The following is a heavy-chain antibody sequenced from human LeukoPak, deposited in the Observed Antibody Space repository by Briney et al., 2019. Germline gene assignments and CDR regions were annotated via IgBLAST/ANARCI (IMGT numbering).Heavy chain of an antibody. CDR1: GYTFTGYY. D-gene: IGHD6-19*01. Sequence: GASVKVSCKASGYTFTGYYMHWVRQAPGQGLEWMGWINPNSGGTNYAQKFQGRVTMTRDTSISTAYMELSRLRSDDTAVYYCARGYSSGWYGADYWGQGTLVTVSS. CDR3: ARGYSSGWYGADY. J-gene: IGHJ4*02. V-gene: IGHV1-2*02. CDR2: INPNSGGT.